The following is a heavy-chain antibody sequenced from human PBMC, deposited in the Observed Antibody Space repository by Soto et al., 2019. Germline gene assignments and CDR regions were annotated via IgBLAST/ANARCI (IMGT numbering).Heavy chain of an antibody. CDR1: GGSINGYY. V-gene: IGHV4-59*01. J-gene: IGHJ6*02. CDR3: ATPGTVARYGPYYGMDV. Sequence: ETLSLTCAVSGGSINGYYWSWIRQPPGKGLEWIGCIYYSGTTNYNPSLKSRVTFSLDTSKNQFSLKLSSVTAADTARYYCATPGTVARYGPYYGMDVWGQGTTVTVSS. CDR2: IYYSGTT. D-gene: IGHD1-20*01.